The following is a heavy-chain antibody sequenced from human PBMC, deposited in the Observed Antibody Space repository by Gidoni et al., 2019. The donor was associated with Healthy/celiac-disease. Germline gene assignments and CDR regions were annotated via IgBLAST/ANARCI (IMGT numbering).Heavy chain of an antibody. Sequence: EVQLVESVGGLVKPGGSLRLSCAASGFPFSNAWMSWVRQAPGKGLEWVGRIKSKTDGGTTDYAAPVKGRFTISRDDSKNTLYLQMNSLKTEDTAVYYCTTDSPYDYVWGSGNYWGQGTLVTVSS. V-gene: IGHV3-15*01. D-gene: IGHD3-16*01. J-gene: IGHJ4*02. CDR3: TTDSPYDYVWGSGNY. CDR1: GFPFSNAW. CDR2: IKSKTDGGTT.